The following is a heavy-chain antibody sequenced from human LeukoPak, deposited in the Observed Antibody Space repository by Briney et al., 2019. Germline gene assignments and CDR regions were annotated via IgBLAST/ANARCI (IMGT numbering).Heavy chain of an antibody. CDR1: GFTFSSYG. Sequence: PGGSLRLSCAASGFTFSSYGMHWVRQAPGKGLEWVAFIRYDGSNKYYADSVKGRFTISRDNSKNTLYLQMNSLRAEDTAVYYCAKGRVIVVVPAAENSYYFDYWGQGTLVTVSS. V-gene: IGHV3-30*02. D-gene: IGHD2-2*01. CDR3: AKGRVIVVVPAAENSYYFDY. J-gene: IGHJ4*02. CDR2: IRYDGSNK.